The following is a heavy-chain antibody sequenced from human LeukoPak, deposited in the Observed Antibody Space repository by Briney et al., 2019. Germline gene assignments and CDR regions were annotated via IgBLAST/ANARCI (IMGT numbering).Heavy chain of an antibody. CDR2: MNPNSGNA. Sequence: ASVKVSCKASGYTFTSYYMHWVRQATGQGLEWMGWMNPNSGNAGYAQKFQGRVTMTRNTSISTAYMELSSLRSEDTAVYYCARGGYCSGGSCYLDYYGMDVWGQGTTVTVSS. CDR3: ARGGYCSGGSCYLDYYGMDV. V-gene: IGHV1-8*02. CDR1: GYTFTSYY. J-gene: IGHJ6*02. D-gene: IGHD2-15*01.